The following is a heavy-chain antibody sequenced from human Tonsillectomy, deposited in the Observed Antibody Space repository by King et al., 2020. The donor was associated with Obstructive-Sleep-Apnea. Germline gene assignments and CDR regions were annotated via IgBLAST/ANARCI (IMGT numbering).Heavy chain of an antibody. D-gene: IGHD6-13*01. CDR2: ISGSGGST. CDR1: GFTFSSYA. J-gene: IGHJ3*02. CDR3: AKDTDSSSWYTDAFDI. V-gene: IGHV3-23*04. Sequence: VQLVESGGGLVQPGGSLRLSCVVSGFTFSSYAMSWVRQAPGKGLEWVSVISGSGGSTYYADSVKGRFIISRDNSKNTLYLQLNSLRAEDTAVYYCAKDTDSSSWYTDAFDIWGQGTMVTVSS.